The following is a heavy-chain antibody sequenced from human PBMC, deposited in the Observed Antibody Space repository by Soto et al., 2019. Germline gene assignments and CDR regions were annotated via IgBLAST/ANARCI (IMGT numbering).Heavy chain of an antibody. J-gene: IGHJ4*02. CDR2: IYYSGST. CDR3: ARGGPIQLWLPRYFDY. D-gene: IGHD5-18*01. Sequence: QVQLQESGPGLVKPSETLSLTCTVSGGSISSYYWSWIRQPPGKGLEWIGYIYYSGSTNYNPSLKSRVTISVDTSKNQFSLKLSSVTAADTAVYYCARGGPIQLWLPRYFDYWGQGTLVTVSS. V-gene: IGHV4-59*01. CDR1: GGSISSYY.